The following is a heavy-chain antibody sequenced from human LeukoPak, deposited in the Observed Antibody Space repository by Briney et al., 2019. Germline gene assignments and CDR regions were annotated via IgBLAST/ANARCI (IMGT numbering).Heavy chain of an antibody. CDR3: ARDQGLYYYGSGSQYYYYGMDV. V-gene: IGHV6-1*01. CDR1: GDSVSSNSAS. D-gene: IGHD3-10*01. Sequence: SQTLSLTCAISGDSVSSNSASWNWITQSPSRGLEWLGMTYYRSKWYNDYAVYVKIRITINPDTSKNQFSLQLNSVTPEDTAVYYCARDQGLYYYGSGSQYYYYGMDVWGQGTTVTVSS. CDR2: TYYRSKWYN. J-gene: IGHJ6*02.